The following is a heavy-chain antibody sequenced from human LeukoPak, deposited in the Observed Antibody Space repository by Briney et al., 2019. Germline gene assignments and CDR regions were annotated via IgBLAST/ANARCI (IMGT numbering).Heavy chain of an antibody. CDR1: GGSISSGSSC. CDR2: IYTSGGT. Sequence: PSETLSLTCSASGGSISSGSSCWSWIRQPAGKGLEWIGRIYTSGGTNYNPSLRSRVTISVDTSKNQFSLRLNSVTAADTAVYYCARDRDISGSRDAFDIWGQGTMVTVSS. CDR3: ARDRDISGSRDAFDI. J-gene: IGHJ3*02. V-gene: IGHV4-61*02. D-gene: IGHD6-19*01.